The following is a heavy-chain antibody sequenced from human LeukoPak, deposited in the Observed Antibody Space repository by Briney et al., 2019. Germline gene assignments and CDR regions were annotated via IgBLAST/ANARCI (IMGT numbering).Heavy chain of an antibody. CDR1: GGSISSYY. CDR3: ARDYYSSSWYNWFDP. D-gene: IGHD6-13*01. CDR2: IYYSGST. V-gene: IGHV4-59*01. Sequence: SETLPLTCTVSGGSISSYYWSWIRQPPGKGLEWIGYIYYSGSTNYNPSLKSRVTISVDTSKNQFSLKLSSVTAADTAVYYCARDYYSSSWYNWFDPWGQGTLVTVSS. J-gene: IGHJ5*02.